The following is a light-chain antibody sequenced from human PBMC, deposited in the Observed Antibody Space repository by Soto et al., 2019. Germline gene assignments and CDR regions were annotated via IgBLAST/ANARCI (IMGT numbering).Light chain of an antibody. Sequence: DIVMTQSPLFLPVTPGEPASISCRSSQSLLHSNGFKYLDWYLQRPGQSPQLLVYLGSNRAAGVPERFSDRGSGSDFTLKISRVEAEDVGVYYCMQALQTPYTFGQGTKLEIK. CDR1: QSLLHSNGFKY. CDR2: LGS. V-gene: IGKV2-28*01. CDR3: MQALQTPYT. J-gene: IGKJ2*01.